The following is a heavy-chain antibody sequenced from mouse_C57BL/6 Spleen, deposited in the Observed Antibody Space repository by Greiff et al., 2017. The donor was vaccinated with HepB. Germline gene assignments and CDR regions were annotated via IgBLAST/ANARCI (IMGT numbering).Heavy chain of an antibody. CDR1: GFTFSDYY. CDR3: ARELQYAMDY. D-gene: IGHD2-1*01. V-gene: IGHV5-12*01. CDR2: ISNGGGST. J-gene: IGHJ4*01. Sequence: EVQRVESGGGLVQPGGSLKLSCAASGFTFSDYYMYWVRQTPEKRLEWVAYISNGGGSTYYPVTVKGRFTISRDNAKNTLYLQMSRLKSEDTAMYYCARELQYAMDYWGQGTSVTVSS.